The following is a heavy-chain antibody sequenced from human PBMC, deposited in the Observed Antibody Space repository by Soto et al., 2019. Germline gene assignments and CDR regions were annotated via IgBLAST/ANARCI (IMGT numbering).Heavy chain of an antibody. Sequence: EVQLLESGGGLVQPGGSLRLSCAASGFTFSSYAMNWVRQTPGKGLEWVSTISGNGGTTYYADSVKGRFTISRDNSKNTLYRQMNSLRAEDTAPYYCAKGGGPGSPNWFDPWGQGTLVTVSS. D-gene: IGHD3-10*01. CDR2: ISGNGGTT. CDR3: AKGGGPGSPNWFDP. CDR1: GFTFSSYA. J-gene: IGHJ5*02. V-gene: IGHV3-23*01.